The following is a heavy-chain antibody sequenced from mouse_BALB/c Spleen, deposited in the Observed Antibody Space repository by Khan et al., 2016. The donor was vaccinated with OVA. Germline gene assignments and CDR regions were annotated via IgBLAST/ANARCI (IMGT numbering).Heavy chain of an antibody. CDR2: IYPYNDDT. V-gene: IGHV1S136*01. D-gene: IGHD2-14*01. CDR3: ARNYGYDVYFDY. J-gene: IGHJ2*01. Sequence: IQLVQSGPELVKPGASVKMSCKASGYTFTSYVMHWVRQKPGQGLEWIGYIYPYNDDTKYNEKIKGKATLTSDKSSSTAYMALTSLTSEDSAVYYCARNYGYDVYFDYWGQGTTLTVSS. CDR1: GYTFTSYV.